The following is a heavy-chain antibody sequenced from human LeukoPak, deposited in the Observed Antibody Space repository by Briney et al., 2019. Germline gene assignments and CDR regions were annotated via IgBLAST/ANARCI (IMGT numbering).Heavy chain of an antibody. CDR3: ARVLFYSSGNKSNRVDY. CDR1: VYTFTGYY. V-gene: IGHV1-2*02. Sequence: ASVKVSCKASVYTFTGYYMHGVRQAPRQGLEWKGWSNPNSGGTKYAQKFQGRVTMTRYTSISTTYLELSRLRSEDTAVYYCARVLFYSSGNKSNRVDYWGQGTLVTVSS. D-gene: IGHD6-19*01. CDR2: SNPNSGGT. J-gene: IGHJ4*02.